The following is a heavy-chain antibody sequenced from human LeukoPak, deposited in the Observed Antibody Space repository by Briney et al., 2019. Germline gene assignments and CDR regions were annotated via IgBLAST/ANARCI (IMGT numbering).Heavy chain of an antibody. J-gene: IGHJ5*02. CDR3: ATDVHPGNNWFDP. V-gene: IGHV3-30*02. CDR2: IRYDASNK. Sequence: PGGSLSLSCSASGFTFSGFCMLWLRQPPRKGLKWVAFIRYDASNKYYADSVKGRFTISRDNSKNTLYLQMNSLRAEDTAVYYCATDVHPGNNWFDPWGQGTLVTVSS. CDR1: GFTFSGFC. D-gene: IGHD1-1*01.